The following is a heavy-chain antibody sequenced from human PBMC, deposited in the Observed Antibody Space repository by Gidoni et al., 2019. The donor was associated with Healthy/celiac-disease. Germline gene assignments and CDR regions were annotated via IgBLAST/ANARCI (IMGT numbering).Heavy chain of an antibody. J-gene: IGHJ4*02. CDR2: IYHSGST. Sequence: QLHLQESGSGLVKPSQTLSLTCAVSGGSISSGGSSWSWIRQPPGKGLEWIGYIYHSGSTYDNPSLKSRVTISVDRSKNQFSLKLSSVTAADTAVYYCARGRQNRRGPPRAQDYFDYWGQGTLVTVSS. D-gene: IGHD3-10*01. CDR1: GGSISSGGSS. V-gene: IGHV4-30-2*01. CDR3: ARGRQNRRGPPRAQDYFDY.